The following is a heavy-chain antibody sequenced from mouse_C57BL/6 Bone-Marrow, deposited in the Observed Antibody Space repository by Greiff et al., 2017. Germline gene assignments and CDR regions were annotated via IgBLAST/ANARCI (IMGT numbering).Heavy chain of an antibody. Sequence: VQLQQSGAELVRPGASVKLSCTASGFNIKDDYMHWVKQRPEQGLEWIGWIDPENGDTEYASKFQGKATITADTSSNTAYPQHSSLTSEDSAVSYCYLPANDGVAYWCQGTLVTVSA. CDR1: GFNIKDDY. V-gene: IGHV14-4*01. CDR3: YLPANDGVAY. CDR2: IDPENGDT. J-gene: IGHJ3*01.